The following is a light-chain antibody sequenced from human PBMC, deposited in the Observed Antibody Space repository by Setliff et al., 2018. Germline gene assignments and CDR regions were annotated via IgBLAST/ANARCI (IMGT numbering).Light chain of an antibody. J-gene: IGLJ1*01. CDR3: AAWDAKLSAYV. Sequence: QSVLTQPPSVSGAPGQRVTISCTGSSSNIGAGYDVHWYQQLPGTAPKLLIYGNSNRPSGVPDRFSGSKSGTSASLAITGLQAEDEADYYCAAWDAKLSAYVFGIGTKV. CDR2: GNS. V-gene: IGLV1-40*01. CDR1: SSNIGAGYD.